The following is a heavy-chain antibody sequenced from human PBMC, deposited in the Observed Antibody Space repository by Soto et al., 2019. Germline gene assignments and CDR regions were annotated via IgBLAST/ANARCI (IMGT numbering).Heavy chain of an antibody. CDR2: ISGSSSGT. CDR3: AKDRSENFWVYYYAMDV. CDR1: GFNFGAYA. D-gene: IGHD6-19*01. Sequence: GGSLRLSCEASGFNFGAYAMSWVGQAPGKGLEWVSGISGSSSGTYYTDSVKGRFTISRDNSKNTVYLQMNSLRGEDTAVYYCAKDRSENFWVYYYAMDVWGQGTAVTVSS. V-gene: IGHV3-23*01. J-gene: IGHJ6*02.